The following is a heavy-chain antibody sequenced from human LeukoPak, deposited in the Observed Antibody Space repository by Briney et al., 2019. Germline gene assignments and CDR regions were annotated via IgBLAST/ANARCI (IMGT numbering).Heavy chain of an antibody. J-gene: IGHJ5*02. CDR3: ARDRSGDDDFWSGYYTNYFDP. Sequence: PGGSLRLSCIASRFSLGDHGMSWVRQAPGKGLEWISYSKSEGTFTSYADSVKGRFTTSRDNAKNSLYLQMNSLRAEDTAVYYCARDRSGDDDFWSGYYTNYFDPWGQGTLVTVSS. CDR2: SKSEGTFT. V-gene: IGHV3-11*06. D-gene: IGHD3-3*01. CDR1: RFSLGDHG.